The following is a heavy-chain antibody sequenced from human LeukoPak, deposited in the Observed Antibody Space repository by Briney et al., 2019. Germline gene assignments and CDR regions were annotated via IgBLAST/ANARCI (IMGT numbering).Heavy chain of an antibody. Sequence: GGSLRLSCAASGFNSGNYWMSWVRQAPGQRLEWLANIKQDGIETHYLDSVKGCFTISRDSARNSVYLQMNSLRADETAVYFCARFIASPGPDAFDIWGQGTLVTVSS. V-gene: IGHV3-7*01. CDR1: GFNSGNYW. D-gene: IGHD6-13*01. CDR3: ARFIASPGPDAFDI. CDR2: IKQDGIET. J-gene: IGHJ3*02.